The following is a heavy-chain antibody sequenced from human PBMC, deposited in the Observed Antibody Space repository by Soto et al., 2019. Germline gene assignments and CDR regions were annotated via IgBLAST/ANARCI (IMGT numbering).Heavy chain of an antibody. D-gene: IGHD3-10*01. J-gene: IGHJ6*02. CDR2: INHSGST. CDR1: GGSFSGYY. Sequence: ASETLSLTCAVYGGSFSGYYWSWIRQPPGKGLEWIGEINHSGSTNYNPSLKSRVTISVDTSKNQFSLKLSSVTAADTAVYYCARVGSGSYYNYYYYGMDVWGQGTTVTVSS. V-gene: IGHV4-34*01. CDR3: ARVGSGSYYNYYYYGMDV.